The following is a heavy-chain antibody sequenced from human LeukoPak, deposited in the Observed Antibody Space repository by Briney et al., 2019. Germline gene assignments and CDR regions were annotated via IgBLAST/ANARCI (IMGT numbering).Heavy chain of an antibody. V-gene: IGHV3-7*01. CDR3: ARDRQWLDY. Sequence: GGSLRLSCAAPGFTFSSYWISWVRQAPGKGLEWVANIKQDGSEKYYVDSVKGRFTISRDNAKNSLYLQMNSLRAEDTAVYYCARDRQWLDYWGQGTLVTVSS. D-gene: IGHD6-19*01. CDR2: IKQDGSEK. J-gene: IGHJ4*02. CDR1: GFTFSSYW.